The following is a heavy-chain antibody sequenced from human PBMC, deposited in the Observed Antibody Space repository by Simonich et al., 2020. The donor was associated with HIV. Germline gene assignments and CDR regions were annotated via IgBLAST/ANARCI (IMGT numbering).Heavy chain of an antibody. J-gene: IGHJ6*03. V-gene: IGHV3-21*01. CDR2: IRSSSRNK. D-gene: IGHD2-15*01. CDR3: ARDPGASWWANYYYYMDV. Sequence: DVQLVESGGGLVKPGGSLRLSCAASGFTFSSYSMNWVRQAPGMCLEWVSAIRSSSRNKPYAASVKGRFTNSRDNAKSSLYLQMNSLRAEDTAVYYCARDPGASWWANYYYYMDVWGKGTTVTVSS. CDR1: GFTFSSYS.